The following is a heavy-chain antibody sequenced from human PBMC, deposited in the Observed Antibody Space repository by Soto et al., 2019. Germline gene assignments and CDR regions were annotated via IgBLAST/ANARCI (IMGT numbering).Heavy chain of an antibody. CDR3: ARDRGYSGFGNWFDP. D-gene: IGHD6-13*01. CDR2: ISSSSSTI. Sequence: GGSLRLSCAASGFTFSTYGIHWVRQAPGKGLEWVSYISSSSSTIYYADSVKGRFTISRDNAKNSLYLQMNSLRAEDTAVYYCARDRGYSGFGNWFDPWGQGTLVTVSS. J-gene: IGHJ5*02. CDR1: GFTFSTYG. V-gene: IGHV3-48*01.